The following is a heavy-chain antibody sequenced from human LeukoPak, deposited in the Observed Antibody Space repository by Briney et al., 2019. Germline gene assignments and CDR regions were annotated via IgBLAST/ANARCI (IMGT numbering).Heavy chain of an antibody. J-gene: IGHJ4*02. CDR3: ARGGLSSSWYLDDY. D-gene: IGHD6-13*01. CDR1: GFTFSDYY. CDR2: ISSSGSTI. Sequence: GGSLRLSCAASGFTFSDYYMSWIRQAPGKGLEWVSYISSSGSTIYYADSVKGRFTISRDNAQNSLSLQMNSLRAEDTAVYYCARGGLSSSWYLDDYWGQGTLVTVSS. V-gene: IGHV3-11*01.